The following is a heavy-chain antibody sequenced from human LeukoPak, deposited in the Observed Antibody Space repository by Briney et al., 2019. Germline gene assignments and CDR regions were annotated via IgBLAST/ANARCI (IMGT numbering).Heavy chain of an antibody. D-gene: IGHD6-13*01. CDR1: GGSISSYY. V-gene: IGHV4-59*01. Sequence: SETLSLTCNVSGGSISSYYWSWIRQPPGKGLEWIGYIYYSGTTNYNHSPKSRVTISVDTSRSQCSLTLSSVTAADTAVYYCARGVYIAAAQDGYWGQGTLVTVSS. CDR3: ARGVYIAAAQDGY. J-gene: IGHJ4*02. CDR2: IYYSGTT.